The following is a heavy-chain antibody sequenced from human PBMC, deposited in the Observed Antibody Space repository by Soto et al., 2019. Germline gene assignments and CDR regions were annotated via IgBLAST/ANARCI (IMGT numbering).Heavy chain of an antibody. V-gene: IGHV5-51*01. D-gene: IGHD1-7*01. CDR2: IYPGDSDT. CDR3: ARRVDYRGSITGTTNPRWFDP. CDR1: GYSFTSYW. Sequence: GESLKISCKGSGYSFTSYWIGWVRQMPGKGLEWMGIIYPGDSDTRYSPSFQGQVTISANKSISTAYLQWSSLKASDTAMYYCARRVDYRGSITGTTNPRWFDPWGQGTLVTVSS. J-gene: IGHJ5*02.